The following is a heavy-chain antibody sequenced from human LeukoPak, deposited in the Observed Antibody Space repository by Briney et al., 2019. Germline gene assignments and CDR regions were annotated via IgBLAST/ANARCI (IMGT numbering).Heavy chain of an antibody. CDR3: ARAYMTTGYNWFDP. J-gene: IGHJ5*02. V-gene: IGHV4-38-2*02. CDR1: GYSISSGNY. Sequence: SETLSLTCTVSGYSISSGNYWDWIRQPPGKGLEWIGEINHSGSTNYNPSLKSRVTISVDTSKNQFSLKLSSVTAADTAVYYCARAYMTTGYNWFDPWGQGTLVTVSS. D-gene: IGHD4-17*01. CDR2: INHSGST.